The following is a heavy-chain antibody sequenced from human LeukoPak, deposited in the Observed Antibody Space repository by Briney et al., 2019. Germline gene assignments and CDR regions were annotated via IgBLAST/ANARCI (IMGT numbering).Heavy chain of an antibody. Sequence: PSETLSLTCTVSGGSISSSSYYWAWIRQPPGKGLEWIGSIYYTGSTYYNPSLKSRVTISVDTSKNQFSLRLSSVTAADTAVYYCARDYYYDSSGYYLDYWGQGTLVTVSS. V-gene: IGHV4-39*07. CDR2: IYYTGST. D-gene: IGHD3-22*01. CDR1: GGSISSSSYY. CDR3: ARDYYYDSSGYYLDY. J-gene: IGHJ4*02.